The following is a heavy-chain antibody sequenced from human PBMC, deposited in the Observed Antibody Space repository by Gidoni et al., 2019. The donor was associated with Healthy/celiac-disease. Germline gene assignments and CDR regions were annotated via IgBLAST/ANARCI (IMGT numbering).Heavy chain of an antibody. D-gene: IGHD2-2*01. CDR2: IWYDGSNK. CDR1: GFPFSSYG. CDR3: ASGGDVVVPAATYFDY. V-gene: IGHV3-33*01. J-gene: IGHJ4*02. Sequence: QVQLVASGGGVVQPGRSLRLSCAASGFPFSSYGMHWVRQAPGKGLEWVAVIWYDGSNKYYADSVKGRFTISRDNSKNTLYLQMNSLRAEDTAVYYCASGGDVVVPAATYFDYWGQGTLVTVSS.